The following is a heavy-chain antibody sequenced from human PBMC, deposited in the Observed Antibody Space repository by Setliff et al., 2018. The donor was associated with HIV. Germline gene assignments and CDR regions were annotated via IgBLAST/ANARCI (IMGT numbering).Heavy chain of an antibody. CDR2: INPSGGST. V-gene: IGHV1-46*01. Sequence: ASVKVSCKASGFSFTSYYMHWVRQAPGQGLEWMGIINPSGGSTSYAQKFQGRVTMTRDTSTSTAYMELSSLRSEDTAVYYCARDYYYYGSGSFGLDYWGQGTPVTVSS. J-gene: IGHJ4*02. CDR3: ARDYYYYGSGSFGLDY. D-gene: IGHD3-10*01. CDR1: GFSFTSYY.